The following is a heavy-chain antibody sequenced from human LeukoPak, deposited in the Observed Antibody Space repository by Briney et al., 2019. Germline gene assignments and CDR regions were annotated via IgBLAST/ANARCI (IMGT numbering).Heavy chain of an antibody. CDR2: ISSGSRYI. CDR1: GFTFSTYS. J-gene: IGHJ4*02. CDR3: ARGTGIDY. D-gene: IGHD3/OR15-3a*01. V-gene: IGHV3-21*01. Sequence: GGSLRLSCAASGFTFSTYSMNWVRQAPGKGLEWVSSISSGSRYIYYADSVKGRFTISRDNAKNSLYLQMNSLRAEDTAVYYCARGTGIDYWGQGTLVTVSS.